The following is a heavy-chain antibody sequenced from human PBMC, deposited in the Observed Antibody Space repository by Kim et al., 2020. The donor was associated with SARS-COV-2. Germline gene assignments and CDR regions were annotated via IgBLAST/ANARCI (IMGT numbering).Heavy chain of an antibody. CDR3: ARARTIFWLEFDY. J-gene: IGHJ4*02. V-gene: IGHV4-31*03. Sequence: SETLSLTCTVSGGSISSGGHYWSWIRQHPGKGLEWIGYIYYSGSTYYNPSLKSRVTISVDTSKNQFSLKLSSVTAADTAVYHCARARTIFWLEFDYWGQG. CDR2: IYYSGST. CDR1: GGSISSGGHY. D-gene: IGHD3-9*01.